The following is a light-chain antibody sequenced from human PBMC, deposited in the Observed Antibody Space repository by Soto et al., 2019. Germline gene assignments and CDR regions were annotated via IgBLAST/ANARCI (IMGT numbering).Light chain of an antibody. CDR1: SSDVGGHNH. J-gene: IGLJ1*01. V-gene: IGLV2-14*01. CDR2: EVG. Sequence: QSVLTQPASVSGSPGQSITISCTGSSSDVGGHNHVSWYQQHPGKAPKLIIYEVGNRPSGVSNRFSGSKSGNTASLTISGFPAEDEADYYCNSYTSSSTHVFGTGTKLTVL. CDR3: NSYTSSSTHV.